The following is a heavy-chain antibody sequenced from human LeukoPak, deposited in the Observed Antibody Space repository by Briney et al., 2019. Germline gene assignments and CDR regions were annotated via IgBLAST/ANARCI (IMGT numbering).Heavy chain of an antibody. CDR2: IIPILGIA. V-gene: IGHV1-69*04. Sequence: MGRIIPILGIANYAQKFQGRVTITADKSTSTAYMELSSLRSEDTAVYYCARDSTALDAFDIWGQGTMVTVSS. CDR3: ARDSTALDAFDI. J-gene: IGHJ3*02. D-gene: IGHD5-18*01.